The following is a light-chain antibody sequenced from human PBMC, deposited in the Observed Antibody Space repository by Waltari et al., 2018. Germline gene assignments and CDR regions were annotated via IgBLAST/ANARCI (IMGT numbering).Light chain of an antibody. V-gene: IGKV3-11*01. CDR2: DAS. J-gene: IGKJ2*01. CDR1: QTVETY. Sequence: EIVLTQSPATLSLSPGERATLSCRASQTVETYFAWYQQKPGQAPRLLLFDASSRATGIPAKFSGSGSGTDFTLTVTNLEPEDFAVYYCQQRSNWAYTFGQGTRVEIK. CDR3: QQRSNWAYT.